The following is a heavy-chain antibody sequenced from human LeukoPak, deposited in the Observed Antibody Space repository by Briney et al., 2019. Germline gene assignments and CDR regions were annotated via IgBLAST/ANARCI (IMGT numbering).Heavy chain of an antibody. V-gene: IGHV1-8*01. CDR3: ARRNFRLITMIVRPTSRNWFDP. Sequence: ASVKVSCKASGYTFTSYDINWVRQATGQGLEWMGWMNPNSGNTGYAQKFQGRVTMTRNTSMSTAYMELSSLRSEDTAVYYCARRNFRLITMIVRPTSRNWFDPWGQGTLVTVSS. CDR1: GYTFTSYD. CDR2: MNPNSGNT. D-gene: IGHD3-22*01. J-gene: IGHJ5*02.